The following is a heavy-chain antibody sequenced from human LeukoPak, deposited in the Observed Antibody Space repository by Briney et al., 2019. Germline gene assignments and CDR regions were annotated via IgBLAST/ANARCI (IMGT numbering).Heavy chain of an antibody. Sequence: PSETLSLTCTVSGGSISSYYWSWIRQPPGKGLEWIGYIYYSGSTNYKPSLKSRVTISVDTSKNQFSLKLSSVTAADTAVYYCAREAHGSDWFDPWGQGTLVTVSS. CDR1: GGSISSYY. V-gene: IGHV4-59*01. J-gene: IGHJ5*02. CDR2: IYYSGST. CDR3: AREAHGSDWFDP.